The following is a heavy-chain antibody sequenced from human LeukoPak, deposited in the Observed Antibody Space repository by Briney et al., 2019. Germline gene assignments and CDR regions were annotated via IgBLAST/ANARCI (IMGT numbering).Heavy chain of an antibody. J-gene: IGHJ4*02. Sequence: SETLSLTCTVSAGSISSSSYYWGWIRQPPGKGLEWIGSIYYTGSTYYNPSLKSRVTISVDTSKIQFSLKLSSVTAADAAVYYCARLRYYYDRTFDYWGQGTLVTVSS. V-gene: IGHV4-39*01. CDR3: ARLRYYYDRTFDY. CDR2: IYYTGST. D-gene: IGHD3-22*01. CDR1: AGSISSSSYY.